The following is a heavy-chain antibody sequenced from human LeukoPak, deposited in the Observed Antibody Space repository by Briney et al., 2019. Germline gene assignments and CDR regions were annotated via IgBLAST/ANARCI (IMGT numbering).Heavy chain of an antibody. CDR2: INHSGST. Sequence: PSETLSLTCAVYGGSFSGYYWSWIRQPPGKGLEWIGEINHSGSTNYNPSLKSRVTISVDTSKNQFSLKLSSWTAADTAVFSCARATGTRWSWHSRFAPGGRGTLAPVPS. CDR1: GGSFSGYY. D-gene: IGHD1-14*01. CDR3: ARATGTRWSWHSRFAP. V-gene: IGHV4-34*01. J-gene: IGHJ5*02.